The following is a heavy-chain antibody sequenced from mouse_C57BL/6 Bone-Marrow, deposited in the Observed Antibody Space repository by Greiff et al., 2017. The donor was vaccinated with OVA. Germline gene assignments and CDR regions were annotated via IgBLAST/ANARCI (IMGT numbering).Heavy chain of an antibody. V-gene: IGHV1-42*01. CDR2: INPSTGGT. CDR3: ARTYNSNYYARDY. J-gene: IGHJ4*01. CDR1: GYSFTGYY. Sequence: VQLQQSGPELVKPGASVKISCKASGYSFTGYYMNWVKQSPEKSLEWIGEINPSTGGTTYNQQFKAKATLTVDKSSSTASMPLMSLTSEDSAVYYGARTYNSNYYARDYWGQGTSVTVSS. D-gene: IGHD2-5*01.